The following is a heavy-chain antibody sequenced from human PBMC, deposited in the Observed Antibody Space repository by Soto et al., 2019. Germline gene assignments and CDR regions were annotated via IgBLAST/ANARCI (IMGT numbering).Heavy chain of an antibody. CDR1: GFTFSSYA. Sequence: QVQLVESGGGVVQPGRSLRLSCAASGFTFSSYAMHWVRQAPGKELEWVAVISYDGSNKYYADYVKGRFTISRDNSKNALYLRMNSLRSEDTAVYYCASPTYSSSSGIEYGGQGTLVTVSS. CDR3: ASPTYSSSSGIEY. D-gene: IGHD6-6*01. V-gene: IGHV3-30-3*01. J-gene: IGHJ4*02. CDR2: ISYDGSNK.